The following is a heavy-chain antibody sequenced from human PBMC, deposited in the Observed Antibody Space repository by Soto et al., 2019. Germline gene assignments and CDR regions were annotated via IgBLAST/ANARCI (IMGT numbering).Heavy chain of an antibody. Sequence: QVQLVQSGTEVRKPGASVKVSCKASGYTFTSYGISWVRQAPGQGLEWMGWISAYNGDTNYAEKLQGRVTMTTDTXTSTAYMDLRSLRSDDTAVYYCARDRVVTAMVFDYWGQGTLVTVSS. CDR2: ISAYNGDT. CDR1: GYTFTSYG. V-gene: IGHV1-18*01. CDR3: ARDRVVTAMVFDY. D-gene: IGHD2-21*02. J-gene: IGHJ4*02.